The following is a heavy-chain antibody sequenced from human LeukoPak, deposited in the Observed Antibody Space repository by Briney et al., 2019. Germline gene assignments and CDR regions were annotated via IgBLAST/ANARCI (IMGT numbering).Heavy chain of an antibody. J-gene: IGHJ4*02. CDR2: ISGSGGST. CDR3: AKDGYSSSFGRADY. V-gene: IGHV3-23*01. Sequence: GGSLRLSCAASGFTFSSYAMSWVRQAPGKGLEWVSAISGSGGSTYYADSVKGRFTISRDNSKNTLYLQMNSLRAEDTAVYYCAKDGYSSSFGRADYWGQGTLVTVSS. D-gene: IGHD6-6*01. CDR1: GFTFSSYA.